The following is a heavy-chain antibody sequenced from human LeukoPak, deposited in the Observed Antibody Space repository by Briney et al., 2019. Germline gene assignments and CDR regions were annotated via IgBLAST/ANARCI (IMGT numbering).Heavy chain of an antibody. J-gene: IGHJ4*02. Sequence: GESLKISCKGSGYSFTSNWIGWVRQMPGKGLEWMGIIYPGDSDTRYSPSFQGQVTISADKSNSTAYLQWSSLKASDTAMYYCARRRDLYSGSYYPFDYWGQGTLVTVSS. V-gene: IGHV5-51*01. CDR1: GYSFTSNW. CDR2: IYPGDSDT. D-gene: IGHD1-26*01. CDR3: ARRRDLYSGSYYPFDY.